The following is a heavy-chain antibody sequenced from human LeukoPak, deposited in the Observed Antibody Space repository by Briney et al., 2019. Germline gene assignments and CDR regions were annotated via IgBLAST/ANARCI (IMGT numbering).Heavy chain of an antibody. V-gene: IGHV4-59*01. J-gene: IGHJ4*02. CDR1: GGSISSYY. Sequence: PSETLSLTCTVSGGSISSYYWSWIRQPPGKGLEWIGYIYYSGSTNYNPSLQSRVTISVDSSKNQFSLKLSSVTAADTAVYYCAGTDIVATRVDYWGQGTLVTVSS. CDR2: IYYSGST. CDR3: AGTDIVATRVDY. D-gene: IGHD5-12*01.